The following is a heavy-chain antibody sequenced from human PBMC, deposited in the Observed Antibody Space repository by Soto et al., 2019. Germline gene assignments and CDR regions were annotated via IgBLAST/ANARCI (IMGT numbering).Heavy chain of an antibody. CDR2: ITGEGDST. CDR3: VKKIAGTTTSGAYWYFDL. V-gene: IGHV3-23*01. Sequence: EVQLLESGGGLVQPGGSLRLSCAASGFTFSSFTMNWVRQAPGKGLEWVSGITGEGDSTFYADSVKGRFTISRVQSKNTVYLQMNSLRAEDTAVYYCVKKIAGTTTSGAYWYFDLWGRGTLVTVSS. J-gene: IGHJ2*01. D-gene: IGHD1-26*01. CDR1: GFTFSSFT.